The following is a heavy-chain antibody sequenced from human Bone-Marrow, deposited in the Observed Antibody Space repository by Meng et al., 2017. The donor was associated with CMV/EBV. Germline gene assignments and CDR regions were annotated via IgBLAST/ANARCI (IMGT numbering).Heavy chain of an antibody. Sequence: GESLKISCKASGYTFTGYYMHWVRQAPGQGLEWMGCINPNSGDTYYAQNFQGRVTMTRDMSLSTAYMELSRLRSDDTAVYYCAREISGSYSAGGYWGQGTRVTVSS. CDR2: INPNSGDT. V-gene: IGHV1-2*02. CDR3: AREISGSYSAGGY. CDR1: GYTFTGYY. J-gene: IGHJ4*02. D-gene: IGHD1-26*01.